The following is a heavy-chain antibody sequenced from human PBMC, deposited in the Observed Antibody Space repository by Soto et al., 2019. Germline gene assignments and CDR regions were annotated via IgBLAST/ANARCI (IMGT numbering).Heavy chain of an antibody. V-gene: IGHV3-48*02. Sequence: EVQLVESGGGLVQPGGSLRLSCAASGFIFSSYSMNWVRQVPGKGLEWVSYISSSSSNIGYGDSVKGRFTISRDNAKNSLYLQMNSLRDEDTAVYYCARDFIYAFDIWGQGTMVTVSS. D-gene: IGHD2-21*01. CDR3: ARDFIYAFDI. CDR2: ISSSSSNI. J-gene: IGHJ3*02. CDR1: GFIFSSYS.